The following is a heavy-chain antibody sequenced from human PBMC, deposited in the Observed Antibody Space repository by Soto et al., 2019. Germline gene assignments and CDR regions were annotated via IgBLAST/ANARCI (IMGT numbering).Heavy chain of an antibody. D-gene: IGHD2-15*01. CDR2: IIPIFGTA. CDR3: ARDNPSCSGGSCYSFYFDY. Sequence: ASVKVSCEASGCTFSSYAISWVRQAPGEGLEWMGGIIPIFGTANYAQKFQGRVTITADESTSTAYMELSSLRSEDTAVYYCARDNPSCSGGSCYSFYFDYWGQGTLVTVSS. CDR1: GCTFSSYA. V-gene: IGHV1-69*13. J-gene: IGHJ4*02.